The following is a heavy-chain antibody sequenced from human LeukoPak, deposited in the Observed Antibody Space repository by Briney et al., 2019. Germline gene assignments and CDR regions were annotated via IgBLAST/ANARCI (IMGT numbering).Heavy chain of an antibody. V-gene: IGHV3-7*03. CDR2: INQDGSVI. CDR3: AKRGVWGTAMAHYYFDY. J-gene: IGHJ4*02. Sequence: PGGSLRLSCAVSGVYWMSWVRQAPGKGLEWVANINQDGSVIYYVDSVKGRFTISRDNSKNTLYLQMNSLRPEDTAVYYCAKRGVWGTAMAHYYFDYWGQGTLVTVSS. D-gene: IGHD5-18*01. CDR1: GVYW.